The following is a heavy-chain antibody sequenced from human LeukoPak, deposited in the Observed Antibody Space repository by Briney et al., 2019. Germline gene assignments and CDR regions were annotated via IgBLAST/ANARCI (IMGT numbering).Heavy chain of an antibody. CDR3: ARDYPWFDS. CDR2: VHSSGTT. D-gene: IGHD3-16*02. V-gene: IGHV4-59*01. CDR1: GASIRAYY. J-gene: IGHJ5*01. Sequence: KPSETLSLTCTVSGASIRAYYWSWIRQSPGKELTWIGFVHSSGTTKYNPSLNGRVTISVDTSKNQLSLRLNSVTPADTAVYFCARDYPWFDSWGQGTLVTVSS.